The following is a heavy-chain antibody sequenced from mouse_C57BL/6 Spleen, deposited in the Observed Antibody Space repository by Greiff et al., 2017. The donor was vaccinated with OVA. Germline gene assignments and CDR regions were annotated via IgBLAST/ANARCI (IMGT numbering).Heavy chain of an antibody. Sequence: EVQGVESGGGLVQSGRSLRLSCATSGFTFSDFYMEWVRQAPGQGLEWIAASRHKANDYTTEYSASVKGRFIVSRDTSQSILYLQMNALRAEDTAIYYCARDNWDVGYVDVWGTGTTVTVSS. CDR3: ARDNWDVGYVDV. CDR2: SRHKANDYTT. D-gene: IGHD4-1*01. J-gene: IGHJ1*03. CDR1: GFTFSDFY. V-gene: IGHV7-1*01.